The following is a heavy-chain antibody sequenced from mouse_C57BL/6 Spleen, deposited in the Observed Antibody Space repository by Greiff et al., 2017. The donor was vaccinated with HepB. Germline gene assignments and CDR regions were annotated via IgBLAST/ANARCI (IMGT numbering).Heavy chain of an antibody. CDR3: ARSWYYGSSGYWYFDV. CDR1: GFSLSTSGMG. Sequence: QVTLKECGPGILQSSQTLSLTCSFSGFSLSTSGMGVSWIRQPSGKGLEWLAHIYWDDDKRYNPSLKSRLTISKDTSRNQVFLKITSVDTADTATYYCARSWYYGSSGYWYFDVWGTGTTVTVSS. D-gene: IGHD1-1*01. CDR2: IYWDDDK. J-gene: IGHJ1*03. V-gene: IGHV8-12*01.